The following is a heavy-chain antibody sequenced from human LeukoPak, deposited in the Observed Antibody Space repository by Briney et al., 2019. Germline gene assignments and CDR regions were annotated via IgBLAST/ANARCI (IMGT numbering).Heavy chain of an antibody. CDR2: IYSGGST. V-gene: IGHV3-53*01. J-gene: IGHJ4*02. CDR3: AAKTVNMVRGVMS. Sequence: PGGSLRLSCAASRFTPSNNYMSWVRQAPGKGVKWVSVIYSGGSTYYADSVKARFAISRDNSKNTLYLQMNSLRAEDTAVYYCAAKTVNMVRGVMSWGQGTLVTVSS. D-gene: IGHD3-10*01. CDR1: RFTPSNNY.